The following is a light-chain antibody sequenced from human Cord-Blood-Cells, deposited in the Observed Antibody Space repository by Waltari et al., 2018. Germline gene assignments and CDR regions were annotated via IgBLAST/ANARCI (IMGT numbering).Light chain of an antibody. J-gene: IGKJ1*01. CDR1: QGIRND. CDR3: LQHNIYPLP. CDR2: AAS. Sequence: DIQMTQSPSSLSASVGDRVTITCRASQGIRNDLGWYQQKPGKAPKRLIYAASSLQSGVPTAFGCSGCVTKISLSSNSIQCEDYTTYYILQHNIYPLPFGQGT. V-gene: IGKV1-17*01.